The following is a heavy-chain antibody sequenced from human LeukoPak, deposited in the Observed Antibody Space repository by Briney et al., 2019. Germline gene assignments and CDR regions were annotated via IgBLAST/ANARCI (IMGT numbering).Heavy chain of an antibody. CDR2: IITYNGNT. V-gene: IGHV1-18*04. Sequence: ASVKVSCKASGYTFTSYAISWMRQAPGQGLEWMGWIITYNGNTNYAQNLLDRVTMTTDTSTTTAYMELRSLRSDDTAVYYCARRRYYGSGSGAFDIWGQGTTVTVSS. CDR1: GYTFTSYA. D-gene: IGHD3-10*01. J-gene: IGHJ3*02. CDR3: ARRRYYGSGSGAFDI.